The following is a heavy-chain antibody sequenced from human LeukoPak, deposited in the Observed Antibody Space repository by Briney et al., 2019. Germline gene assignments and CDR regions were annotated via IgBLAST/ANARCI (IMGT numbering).Heavy chain of an antibody. CDR3: GKNRYSGSLSPFDI. D-gene: IGHD1-26*01. CDR2: ISGGGGNT. J-gene: IGHJ3*02. V-gene: IGHV3-23*01. Sequence: GGSLRLSCAASKFAFSSYAMSWVRQAPGKGLEWVSAISGGGGNTYYADSVKGRFTISRDNSKNTLYLQMNSLRAENTAVYYCGKNRYSGSLSPFDIWGQGTMVTVSS. CDR1: KFAFSSYA.